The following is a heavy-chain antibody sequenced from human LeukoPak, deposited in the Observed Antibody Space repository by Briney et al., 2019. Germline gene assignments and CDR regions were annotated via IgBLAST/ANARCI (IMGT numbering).Heavy chain of an antibody. D-gene: IGHD5-24*01. J-gene: IGHJ5*02. V-gene: IGHV4-59*01. CDR1: GGSINGYY. CDR2: IYSSGGT. Sequence: PGETLSLTCTVSGGSINGYYWSWIRQPPGKGLEFIGYIYSSGGTKYSPSLMGRVTISIDRSKQQFSLRVSSVTAADTAVYYCARSNYGYQKPFDHWGQGTPVTVSS. CDR3: ARSNYGYQKPFDH.